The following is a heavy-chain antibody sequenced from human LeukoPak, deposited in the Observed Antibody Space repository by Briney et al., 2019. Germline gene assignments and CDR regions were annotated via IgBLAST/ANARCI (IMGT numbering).Heavy chain of an antibody. D-gene: IGHD2-2*01. CDR2: VRPDGSEI. J-gene: IGHJ4*02. Sequence: GGSLRLSCAAYGFTFSNYWMSWVRQAPGKGLEWVANVRPDGSEIQCVDSMKGRFTVSRDNSENSLYLRMSSLRAEDTAVYYCATTTRSRSWDYWGQGNLVTVSS. CDR1: GFTFSNYW. CDR3: ATTTRSRSWDY. V-gene: IGHV3-7*01.